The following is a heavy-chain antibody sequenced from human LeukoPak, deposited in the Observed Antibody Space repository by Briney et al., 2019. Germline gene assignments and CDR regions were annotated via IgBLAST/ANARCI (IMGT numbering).Heavy chain of an antibody. D-gene: IGHD3-3*01. CDR2: IIPIFGTA. CDR1: GGTFSSYA. V-gene: IGHV1-69*05. CDR3: ARAPLEWLSGGYYYYYYMDV. Sequence: ASVMVSCKASGGTFSSYAISWVRQAPGQGLEWMGGIIPIFGTANYAQKFQGRVTITTDESTSTAYMELSSLRSEDTAVYYCARAPLEWLSGGYYYYYYMDVWGKGTTVTVSS. J-gene: IGHJ6*03.